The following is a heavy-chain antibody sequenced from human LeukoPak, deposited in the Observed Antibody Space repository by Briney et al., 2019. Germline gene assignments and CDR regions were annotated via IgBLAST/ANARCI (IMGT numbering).Heavy chain of an antibody. D-gene: IGHD6-19*01. Sequence: PGGSLRLSCAASGFTFSSYWMHWVRQVPGKGLVWLSRISSDGSSTDYADSVKGRFTISRDNTKNTLYLQMNSLRVEDTAVYYCARVPAVAGSSILRSWGQGTPVTVSS. CDR1: GFTFSSYW. V-gene: IGHV3-74*01. CDR3: ARVPAVAGSSILRS. J-gene: IGHJ5*02. CDR2: ISSDGSST.